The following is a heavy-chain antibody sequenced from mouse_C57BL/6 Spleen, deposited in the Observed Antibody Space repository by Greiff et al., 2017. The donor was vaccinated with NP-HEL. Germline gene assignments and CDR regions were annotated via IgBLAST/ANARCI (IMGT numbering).Heavy chain of an antibody. CDR2: IYPRSGNT. V-gene: IGHV1-81*01. Sequence: QVQLQQSGAELARPGASVKLSCKASGYTFTSYGISWVKQRTGQGLEWIGEIYPRSGNTYYNEKFKGKATLTADKSSSTAYMELRSLTSEDSAVYFCARFLNEGPDRYFDYWGQGTTLTVSS. CDR3: ARFLNEGPDRYFDY. D-gene: IGHD3-2*01. J-gene: IGHJ2*01. CDR1: GYTFTSYG.